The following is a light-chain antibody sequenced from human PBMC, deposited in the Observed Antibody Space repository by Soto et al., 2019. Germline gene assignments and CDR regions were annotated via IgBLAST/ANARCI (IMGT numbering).Light chain of an antibody. CDR1: QGVTSS. V-gene: IGKV3-11*01. CDR2: DAS. CDR3: QHRSTWPRT. Sequence: EIVLTQSPGTLSLSAGERATLSCRASQGVTSSLVWYQQKAGQAPRLLIYDASNGATGIPARFSGSGSGTDFTLTIRSLEPEDSAVYYCQHRSTWPRTFGGGTKVDLK. J-gene: IGKJ4*01.